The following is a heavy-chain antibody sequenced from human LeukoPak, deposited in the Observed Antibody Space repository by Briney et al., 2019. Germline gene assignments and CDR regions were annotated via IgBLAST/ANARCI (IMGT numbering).Heavy chain of an antibody. V-gene: IGHV3-7*01. CDR3: AIKPYGSGRHI. Sequence: GGSLRLSCAASGFTFSSYGMYWVRQAPGKGLEWVANIKQDGSEKYYVDSVKGRFTISRDNAKDSLYLQMNSLRAEDTAVYYCAIKPYGSGRHIWGQGTMVTVSS. CDR2: IKQDGSEK. D-gene: IGHD3-10*01. CDR1: GFTFSSYG. J-gene: IGHJ3*02.